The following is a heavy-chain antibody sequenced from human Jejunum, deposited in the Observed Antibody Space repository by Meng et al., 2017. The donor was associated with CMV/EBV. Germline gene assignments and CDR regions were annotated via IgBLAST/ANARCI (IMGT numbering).Heavy chain of an antibody. J-gene: IGHJ6*02. CDR3: ARGQQYRSSSWGSNYYYYGLDV. CDR1: W. Sequence: WVTWVREVTGKGLAWVASIKQDGGEDYYVDSVRGRFTISRDNAGNSLFLQLNSLRAADTAVYYCARGQQYRSSSWGSNYYYYGLDVWGQGTTVTVSS. CDR2: IKQDGGED. D-gene: IGHD6-6*01. V-gene: IGHV3-7*01.